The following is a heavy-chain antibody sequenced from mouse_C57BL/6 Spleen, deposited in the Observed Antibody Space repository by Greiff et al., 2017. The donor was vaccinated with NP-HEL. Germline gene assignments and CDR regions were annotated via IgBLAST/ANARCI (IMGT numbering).Heavy chain of an antibody. CDR1: GYTFTSYW. Sequence: QVQLQQPGAELVMPGASVKLSCKASGYTFTSYWMHWVKQRPGQGLEWIGEIDPSDSYTNYNQKFKGKSTLTVDKSSSKAYMQLSSLTSEDSAVYYCARLRRDYYAMDYWGQGTSVTVSS. CDR2: IDPSDSYT. J-gene: IGHJ4*01. D-gene: IGHD2-12*01. V-gene: IGHV1-69*01. CDR3: ARLRRDYYAMDY.